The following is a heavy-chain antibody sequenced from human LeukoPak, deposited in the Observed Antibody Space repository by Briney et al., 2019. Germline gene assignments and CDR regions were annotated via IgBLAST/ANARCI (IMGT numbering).Heavy chain of an antibody. J-gene: IGHJ4*02. CDR1: GYTFTGYY. CDR2: INPNSGGT. D-gene: IGHD1-1*01. CDR3: ARDGWNDGYFDY. Sequence: ASVKVSCKASGYTFTGYYMHWVRQASGQGLEWMGRINPNSGGTNYAQKFQGRVTMTRDTSISTAYMELSSLRSEDTAVYYCARDGWNDGYFDYWGQGTLVTVSS. V-gene: IGHV1-2*06.